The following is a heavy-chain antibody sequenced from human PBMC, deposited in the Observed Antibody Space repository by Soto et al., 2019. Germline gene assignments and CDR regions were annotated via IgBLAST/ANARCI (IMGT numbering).Heavy chain of an antibody. J-gene: IGHJ3*02. CDR2: VSYDASNK. Sequence: GGSLRLSCVASRFSFRRYGMHWVRLAPGKGLEWVAGVSYDASNKYYMDSVKGRFTFSRDNSKSTLFLQMNSLRVEDTAVYYCAKGASGYYAGAFDAFDTWGQGTKVTVSS. CDR3: AKGASGYYAGAFDAFDT. V-gene: IGHV3-30*18. D-gene: IGHD6-25*01. CDR1: RFSFRRYG.